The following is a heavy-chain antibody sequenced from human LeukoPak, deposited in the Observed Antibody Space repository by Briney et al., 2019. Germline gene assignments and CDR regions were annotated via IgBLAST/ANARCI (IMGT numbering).Heavy chain of an antibody. CDR3: AGDPRLYCSGSSCFQSYYFDL. CDR1: GGSINTYY. V-gene: IGHV4-59*01. Sequence: SETLSLTCTVSGGSINTYYWSWIRQPPGKGLEWIGCINYSGTTNYNPSLKNRVTISVDTSKNHFSLRLTSVTAADTAVYYCAGDPRLYCSGSSCFQSYYFDLWGLGALVTVSS. J-gene: IGHJ2*01. CDR2: INYSGTT. D-gene: IGHD2-15*01.